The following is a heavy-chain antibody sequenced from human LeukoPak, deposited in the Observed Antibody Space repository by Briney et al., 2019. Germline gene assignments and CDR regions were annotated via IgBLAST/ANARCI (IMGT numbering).Heavy chain of an antibody. Sequence: PGGSLKLSCAASGFTFSGSAINWVRQSSGKGLEWLGQIDKKDKGYATATAYAASVTGRFTISRDDSINTAYLQMKNLKTEDTALYYCTRDSGTYNRFDPWGQGTLVTVSS. V-gene: IGHV3-73*01. J-gene: IGHJ5*02. CDR2: IDKKDKGYATAT. CDR1: GFTFSGSA. CDR3: TRDSGTYNRFDP. D-gene: IGHD1-26*01.